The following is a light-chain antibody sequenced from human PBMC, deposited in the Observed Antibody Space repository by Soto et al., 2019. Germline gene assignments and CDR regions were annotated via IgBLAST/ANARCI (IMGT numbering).Light chain of an antibody. CDR2: EGS. J-gene: IGLJ1*01. CDR3: CSYAGSSTFV. Sequence: QSVLTQPASVSGSPVQSITISCTGTSSDVGSHNLVSWYQQHPGKAPKLMIYEGSKRPSGVSNRFSGSKSGNTASLTISGLQAEDEADYYCCSYAGSSTFVFGTGTKVTVL. CDR1: SSDVGSHNL. V-gene: IGLV2-23*01.